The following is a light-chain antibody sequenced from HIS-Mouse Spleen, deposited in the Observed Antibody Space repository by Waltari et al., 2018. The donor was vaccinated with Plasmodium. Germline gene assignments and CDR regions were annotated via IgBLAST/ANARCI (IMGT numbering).Light chain of an antibody. CDR1: SGSIASNY. V-gene: IGLV6-57*04. CDR3: QSYDSSNWV. Sequence: NFMLTQPHSVSESPGKTVTISCTRSSGSIASNYVQWYQPRPGSAPTTVIYEDNQRPAGVPVLISGSIDSSSNSAALTISRLKTEDEADYYCQSYDSSNWVCGGGTKLTVL. CDR2: EDN. J-gene: IGLJ3*02.